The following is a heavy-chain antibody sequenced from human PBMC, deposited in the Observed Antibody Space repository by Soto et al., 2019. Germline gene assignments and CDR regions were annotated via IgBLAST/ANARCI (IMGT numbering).Heavy chain of an antibody. V-gene: IGHV1-8*01. Sequence: GQGLEWMGWMNPNSGNTGYAQKFQGRVTMTRNTSISTAYMELSSLRSEDTAVYYCARARVDMVRGVYYYYGMDVWGQGTTVTVSS. CDR3: ARARVDMVRGVYYYYGMDV. J-gene: IGHJ6*02. CDR2: MNPNSGNT. D-gene: IGHD3-10*01.